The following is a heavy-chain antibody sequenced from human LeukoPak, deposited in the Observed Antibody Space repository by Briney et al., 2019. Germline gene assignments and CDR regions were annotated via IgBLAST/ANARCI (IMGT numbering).Heavy chain of an antibody. CDR3: ATFRASTWSALFDY. D-gene: IGHD2-8*01. J-gene: IGHJ4*02. CDR1: GGSISSGGYY. CDR2: IYYSGST. Sequence: PSETLSLTCTVSGGSISSGGYYWSWIRQHPGKGLEWIGYIYYSGSTYYNPSLKSRVTISVDTSKNQFSLKLSSVTAADTAVYYCATFRASTWSALFDYWGQGTLVTVSS. V-gene: IGHV4-31*03.